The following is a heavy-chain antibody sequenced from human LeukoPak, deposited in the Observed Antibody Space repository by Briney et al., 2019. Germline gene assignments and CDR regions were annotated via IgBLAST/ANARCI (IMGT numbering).Heavy chain of an antibody. J-gene: IGHJ3*02. D-gene: IGHD4-23*01. CDR1: GGSISSGGYS. Sequence: SETLSLTCAVSGGSISSGGYSWSWIRQPPGKGLEWIGYIYHSGSTYYNPSLKSRVTISVDRSKNQFSLKLSSVTAADTAVYYCARTATVGGGSAFDIWGQGTMVTASS. V-gene: IGHV4-30-2*01. CDR3: ARTATVGGGSAFDI. CDR2: IYHSGST.